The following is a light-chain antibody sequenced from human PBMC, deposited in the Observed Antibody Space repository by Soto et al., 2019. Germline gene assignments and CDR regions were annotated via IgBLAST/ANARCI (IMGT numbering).Light chain of an antibody. Sequence: EIVLAQSPGTLSLSPGERATLSCRASQSVISSYSAWYQQKPGQAPRLLIYGASNRATGIPDRFSGSGSGTDYTLTISRLEPEDFAVYYCQQNQSSPPTFTFGQGTKLEI. V-gene: IGKV3-20*01. CDR2: GAS. CDR1: QSVISSY. CDR3: QQNQSSPPTFT. J-gene: IGKJ2*01.